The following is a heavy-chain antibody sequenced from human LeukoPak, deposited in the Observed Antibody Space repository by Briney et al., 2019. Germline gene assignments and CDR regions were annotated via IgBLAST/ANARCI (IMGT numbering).Heavy chain of an antibody. CDR1: GFTFSGYG. J-gene: IGHJ4*02. D-gene: IGHD2-2*02. V-gene: IGHV3-30*18. CDR3: AKDIPADY. CDR2: ISYDGRNK. Sequence: GGSLRLSCPASGFTFSGYGMHWVRQAPGKGLEWVAVISYDGRNKSYADSVKGRFTISRDNSKNTLDLHLNSLRAEDTAVYYCAKDIPADYWGQGTLVTVSS.